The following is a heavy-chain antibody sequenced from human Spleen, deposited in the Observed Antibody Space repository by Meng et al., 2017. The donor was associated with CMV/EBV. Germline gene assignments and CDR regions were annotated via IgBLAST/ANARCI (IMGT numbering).Heavy chain of an antibody. V-gene: IGHV3-7*01. CDR1: GFSFTNYW. Sequence: GESLKISCAASGFSFTNYWMSWVRQAPGKGLKWVATIKQDGSEIYYVDSVKGRFTISRDNAKSSLYLQMNSLRAEDTALYYCARDSSSSPLDYWGQGTRVTVSS. D-gene: IGHD6-6*01. J-gene: IGHJ4*02. CDR2: IKQDGSEI. CDR3: ARDSSSSPLDY.